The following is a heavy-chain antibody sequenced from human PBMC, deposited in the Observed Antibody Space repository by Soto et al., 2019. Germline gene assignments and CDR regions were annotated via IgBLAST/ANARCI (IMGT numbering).Heavy chain of an antibody. D-gene: IGHD3-10*01. J-gene: IGHJ6*02. CDR2: IRSRGNNYAS. V-gene: IGHV3-73*01. CDR3: ATGQQAAIGDYYPHGLDV. CDR1: ELNFSGSA. Sequence: WGSLRLSCAASELNFSGSAIHWVRQAPGKGLEWVCRIRSRGNNYASSSGESVRGRFTCFRDDVKNMAYLQVNIVKIEDTVIYYCATGQQAAIGDYYPHGLDVWGQGTSVTVSS.